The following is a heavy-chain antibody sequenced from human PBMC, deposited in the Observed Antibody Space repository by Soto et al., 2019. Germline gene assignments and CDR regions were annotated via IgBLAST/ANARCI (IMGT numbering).Heavy chain of an antibody. D-gene: IGHD5-12*01. J-gene: IGHJ4*02. Sequence: EVQLVESGGGLVKPGGSLRLSCAASGFTFSSYSMNWVRQAPGKGLEWVSSISSSSSYIYYADSVKGRFTISRDNAKNSLYRQMNSRRAEDTAVYYCARDRVDGYTDCWGLGTLVTVSS. V-gene: IGHV3-21*01. CDR3: ARDRVDGYTDC. CDR2: ISSSSSYI. CDR1: GFTFSSYS.